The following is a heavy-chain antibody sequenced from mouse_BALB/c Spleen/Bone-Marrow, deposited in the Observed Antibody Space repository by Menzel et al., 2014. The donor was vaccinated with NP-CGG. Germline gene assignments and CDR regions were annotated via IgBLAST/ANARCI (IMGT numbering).Heavy chain of an antibody. J-gene: IGHJ2*01. CDR2: IHPNSGNT. Sequence: QVQLKQSGSVLVRPGASVELSCKASGYTFTSSWMHWAKQRPGQGLERIGEIHPNSGNTNYNEKFKGKATLTVDTSSSTAYVDLSSLTSEDSAVYYCARSGFDYWGQGTTLTVSS. D-gene: IGHD4-1*01. V-gene: IGHV1S130*01. CDR3: ARSGFDY. CDR1: GYTFTSSW.